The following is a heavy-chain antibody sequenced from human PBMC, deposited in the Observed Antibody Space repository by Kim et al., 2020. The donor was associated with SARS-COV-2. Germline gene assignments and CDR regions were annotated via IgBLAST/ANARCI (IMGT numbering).Heavy chain of an antibody. CDR2: ISYNGSDE. D-gene: IGHD5-18*01. J-gene: IGHJ6*02. Sequence: GGSLRLSCAASGFTFNTFAIHWVRQAPGKGLEWVASISYNGSDEYYADSVKGRFTISRDNSKNTLSVQMNSLRGEDTAVYYCAKDRSRYNYGWGMDVWGQGTTVTVS. CDR1: GFTFNTFA. CDR3: AKDRSRYNYGWGMDV. V-gene: IGHV3-30*18.